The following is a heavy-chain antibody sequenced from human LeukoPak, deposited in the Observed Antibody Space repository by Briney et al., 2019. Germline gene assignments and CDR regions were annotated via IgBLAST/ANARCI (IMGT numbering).Heavy chain of an antibody. J-gene: IGHJ4*02. CDR1: GFSFSTYG. D-gene: IGHD4/OR15-4a*01. V-gene: IGHV3-30*03. CDR3: ARERSMVGAPEGFDD. CDR2: ISYDGSDK. Sequence: GGSLRLSCAASGFSFSTYGMHWVRQAPGKGLEWVTVISYDGSDKYYADSVKGRFTISRDNAKNTLYLQMNSLRAEDTAVYYCARERSMVGAPEGFDDRGQRSLVS.